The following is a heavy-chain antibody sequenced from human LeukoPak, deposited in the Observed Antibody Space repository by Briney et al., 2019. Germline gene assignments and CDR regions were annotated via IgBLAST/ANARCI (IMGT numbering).Heavy chain of an antibody. V-gene: IGHV4-59*08. CDR2: IYYSGST. Sequence: SETLSLTCAVSGGSISNHYWSWIQQPPGKPLEWIGCIYYSGSTSYNPSLKGRVTISVDTSKNQFSLKMSSVTAADTAVYYCARQGRGAYWFFDLWGRGTLVTVSS. D-gene: IGHD1-26*01. CDR1: GGSISNHY. J-gene: IGHJ2*01. CDR3: ARQGRGAYWFFDL.